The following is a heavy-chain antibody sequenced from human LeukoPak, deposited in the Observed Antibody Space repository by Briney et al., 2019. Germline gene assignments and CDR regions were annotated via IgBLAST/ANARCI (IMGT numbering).Heavy chain of an antibody. V-gene: IGHV1-46*01. CDR2: INPSGGST. CDR3: ARGRYYYDSSGYFLIAY. D-gene: IGHD3-22*01. J-gene: IGHJ4*02. CDR1: VYTFTSYY. Sequence: GASVKVSCKASVYTFTSYYMHWVRQAPGQGLEWMGIINPSGGSTSYAQKFQGRVTMTRDTSTSTVYMELSSLRSEDTAVYYCARGRYYYDSSGYFLIAYWGQGTLVTVSS.